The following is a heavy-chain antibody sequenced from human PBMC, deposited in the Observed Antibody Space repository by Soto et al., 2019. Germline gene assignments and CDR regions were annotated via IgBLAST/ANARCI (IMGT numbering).Heavy chain of an antibody. CDR2: IWYDGSNK. CDR1: GFTFSSYG. D-gene: IGHD6-19*01. CDR3: ARDLAVAGKPFDY. J-gene: IGHJ4*02. V-gene: IGHV3-33*01. Sequence: GGSLRLSCAASGFTFSSYGMHWVRQAPGKGLEWVAVIWYDGSNKYYADSVKGRFTISRDNSKNTLYLQMNSLRAEDTAVYYCARDLAVAGKPFDYWGQGTLVTVSS.